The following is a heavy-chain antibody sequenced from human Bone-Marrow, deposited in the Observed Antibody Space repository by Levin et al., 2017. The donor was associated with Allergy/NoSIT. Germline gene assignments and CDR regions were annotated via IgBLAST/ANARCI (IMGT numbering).Heavy chain of an antibody. V-gene: IGHV3-23*01. CDR2: ISGSGGST. CDR1: GFTFSSYA. D-gene: IGHD6-13*01. J-gene: IGHJ4*02. Sequence: LSLTCAASGFTFSSYAMSWVRQAPGKGLEWVSAISGSGGSTYYADSVRGRFTISRDNSKNTLYLQMNSLRAEDTAVYYCAKDFGIAAAGSAHLFDYWGQGTLVTVSS. CDR3: AKDFGIAAAGSAHLFDY.